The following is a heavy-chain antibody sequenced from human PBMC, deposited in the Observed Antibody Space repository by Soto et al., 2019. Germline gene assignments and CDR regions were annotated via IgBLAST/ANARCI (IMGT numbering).Heavy chain of an antibody. CDR1: VVSITSGAYY. D-gene: IGHD4-17*01. J-gene: IGHJ3*01. CDR2: IYYNGNT. V-gene: IGHV4-31*03. Sequence: PSETLSLTCTLSVVSITSGAYYFTGVCLHPGKGLEWIGYIYYNGNTYFSPSLKSRLTISIDTPKNQFSLKLSSVTAADTAMYYCARARLRAVYAFDFWGQGTMVTVSS. CDR3: ARARLRAVYAFDF.